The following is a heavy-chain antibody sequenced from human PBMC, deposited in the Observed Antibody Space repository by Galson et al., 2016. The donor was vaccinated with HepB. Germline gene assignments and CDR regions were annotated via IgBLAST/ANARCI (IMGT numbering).Heavy chain of an antibody. CDR2: IIPMFGIP. J-gene: IGHJ4*01. D-gene: IGHD3-10*01. Sequence: SVKVSCKASRDSFGTYAFSWVRQAPGQGLEWMGGIIPMFGIPKSAPRFRDRLTITADESSSTVFMELSSLRSDETALYYCARGPGTDYYGSGTYSTFDSWGLGTVVSVSS. CDR3: ARGPGTDYYGSGTYSTFDS. V-gene: IGHV1-69*13. CDR1: RDSFGTYA.